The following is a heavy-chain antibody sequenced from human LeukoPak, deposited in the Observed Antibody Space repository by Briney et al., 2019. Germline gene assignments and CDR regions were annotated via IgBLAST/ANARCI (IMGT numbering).Heavy chain of an antibody. D-gene: IGHD5-12*01. CDR1: GGSFSGYY. J-gene: IGHJ3*02. CDR2: INHSGST. CDR3: ARGRRWLRPAPDAFDI. V-gene: IGHV4-34*01. Sequence: SETLSLTCAVYGGSFSGYYWSWVRQPPGKGLEWLGEINHSGSTNYNPSLKSRVTISVDTSKNQFSLKLSSVTAADTAVYYCARGRRWLRPAPDAFDIWGQGTMVTVSS.